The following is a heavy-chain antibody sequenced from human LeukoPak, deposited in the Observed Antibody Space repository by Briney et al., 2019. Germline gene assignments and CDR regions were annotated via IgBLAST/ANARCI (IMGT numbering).Heavy chain of an antibody. CDR2: IGYDGSNK. CDR3: ARATDYYYGMDV. Sequence: GGSLRLSCAASGFTFTSYGMHWVRQAPGKGLEWVAVIGYDGSNKYYADSLKGRLTISRDNSKTTLYLQMNSLRAEDTAVHYCARATDYYYGMDVWGQGTTVTVSS. V-gene: IGHV3-33*01. CDR1: GFTFTSYG. J-gene: IGHJ6*02.